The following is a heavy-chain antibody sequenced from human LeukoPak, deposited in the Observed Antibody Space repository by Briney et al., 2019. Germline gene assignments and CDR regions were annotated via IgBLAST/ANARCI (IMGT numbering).Heavy chain of an antibody. CDR3: ARAGPYRGYYFDY. D-gene: IGHD1-14*01. CDR2: IRYDGTDK. Sequence: GGSLRLSCAASGFTFSSFGMHWVRQAPGKGLEWVAFIRYDGTDKYYADSVKGRFTISRGNAKNSLYLQMNSLRAEDTAVYYCARAGPYRGYYFDYWGQGTLVTVSS. J-gene: IGHJ4*02. CDR1: GFTFSSFG. V-gene: IGHV3-30*02.